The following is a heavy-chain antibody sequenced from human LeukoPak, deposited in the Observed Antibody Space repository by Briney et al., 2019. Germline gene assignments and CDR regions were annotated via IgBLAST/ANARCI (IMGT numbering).Heavy chain of an antibody. Sequence: SETLSLTCTVSGGSISSYYWSWIRQPPGKGLEWIGYIYYSGSTNYNPPLKSRVTISVDTPKNQFSLKLSSVTAADTAVYYCARVYSFGYSRYFDLWGRGTLVTVSS. CDR3: ARVYSFGYSRYFDL. CDR1: GGSISSYY. CDR2: IYYSGST. J-gene: IGHJ2*01. D-gene: IGHD2-15*01. V-gene: IGHV4-59*01.